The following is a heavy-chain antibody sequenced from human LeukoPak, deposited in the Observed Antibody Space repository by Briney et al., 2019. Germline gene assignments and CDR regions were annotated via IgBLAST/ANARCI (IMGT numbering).Heavy chain of an antibody. Sequence: GGSLRLSCVASGFTFSRFELNWVRQAPGKGLEWVSHISTGTYIAYADSVKGRFTISRDNARNSLYLEMNSLRAEDTAVYYCTREQDREAAATIVGDYWGQGTLVTVSS. V-gene: IGHV3-48*03. CDR1: GFTFSRFE. J-gene: IGHJ4*02. D-gene: IGHD3-22*01. CDR2: ISTGTYI. CDR3: TREQDREAAATIVGDY.